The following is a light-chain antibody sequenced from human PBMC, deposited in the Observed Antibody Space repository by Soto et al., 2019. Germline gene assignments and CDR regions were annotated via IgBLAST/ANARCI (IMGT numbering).Light chain of an antibody. CDR3: QQANTFPLT. CDR2: KAS. CDR1: QSISSL. J-gene: IGKJ5*01. Sequence: DIHMTQSPSTLSASVGDRVSITFLASQSISSLLAWYQQKPGKAPKLLIYKASSLQIGVPSRFSGSGSGTHFTLTISSLQPEDFATYYCQQANTFPLTFGQGTRLEIK. V-gene: IGKV1-5*03.